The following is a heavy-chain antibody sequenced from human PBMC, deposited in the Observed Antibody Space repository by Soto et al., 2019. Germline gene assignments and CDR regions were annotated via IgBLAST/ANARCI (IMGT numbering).Heavy chain of an antibody. CDR1: GFTFSSYG. CDR2: IWYDGSNK. CDR3: ARVFSWICAIVVVVAATTVY. D-gene: IGHD2-15*01. Sequence: GGSLRLSCAASGFTFSSYGMHWVRQAPGKGLEWVAVIWYDGSNKYYADSVKGRFTISRNNSKNTLYLQMNSLRAEDTAVYYCARVFSWICAIVVVVAATTVYWGQGTLVTVSS. J-gene: IGHJ4*02. V-gene: IGHV3-33*01.